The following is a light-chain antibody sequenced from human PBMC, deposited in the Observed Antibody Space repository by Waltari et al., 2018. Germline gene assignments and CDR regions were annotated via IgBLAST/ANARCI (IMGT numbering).Light chain of an antibody. V-gene: IGKV1-39*01. CDR1: ENVNNY. CDR2: KAT. Sequence: DIQVTQSPSSLSASVGDRVTIPCRASENVNNYLNWYQQRPGKAPKLLISKATTLQSGVQSRFSGSGSGTEYTFTITSLQSEDVATYFCQHGYGSPFSFGQGTKVEIK. CDR3: QHGYGSPFS. J-gene: IGKJ2*03.